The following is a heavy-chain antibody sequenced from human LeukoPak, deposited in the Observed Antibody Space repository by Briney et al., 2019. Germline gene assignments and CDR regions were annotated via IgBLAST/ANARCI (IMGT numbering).Heavy chain of an antibody. Sequence: APVKVSCKASGYTFTSYGISWVRQAPGQGLEWMGWISAYNGNTNYAQKLQGRVTMTTDTSTSTAYMELRSLRSDDTAVYYCARDLRIVVVPAARAPGYWGQGTLVTVSS. CDR3: ARDLRIVVVPAARAPGY. CDR2: ISAYNGNT. D-gene: IGHD2-2*01. V-gene: IGHV1-18*01. CDR1: GYTFTSYG. J-gene: IGHJ4*02.